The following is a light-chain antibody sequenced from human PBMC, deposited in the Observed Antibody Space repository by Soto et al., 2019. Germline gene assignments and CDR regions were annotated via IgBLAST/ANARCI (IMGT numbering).Light chain of an antibody. CDR1: QDIRED. V-gene: IGKV1-17*01. CDR2: EAS. Sequence: DIQMTQSPSSLSASVGDRVTITCRASQDIREDLVWYQQNPGKAPKRLIYEASTLQSGVPIRFSGSGYGTEFTLTIASLQPEDFATYFCLQNNTYPRTFGQGTKVEVK. J-gene: IGKJ1*01. CDR3: LQNNTYPRT.